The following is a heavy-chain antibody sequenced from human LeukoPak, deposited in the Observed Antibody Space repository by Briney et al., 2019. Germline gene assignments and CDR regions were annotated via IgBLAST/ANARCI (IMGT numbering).Heavy chain of an antibody. V-gene: IGHV4-39*07. Sequence: PSETLSLTCAVSGASISSSSHSWGWIRQPPGKGLEWIGSIYYSGSTYYNPSLKSRVTISGDTSKNQLSLKLSSVTAADTAVYYCARGGGWGNWNDAVDYWGQGTLVTVSS. D-gene: IGHD1-1*01. CDR1: GASISSSSHS. CDR3: ARGGGWGNWNDAVDY. CDR2: IYYSGST. J-gene: IGHJ4*02.